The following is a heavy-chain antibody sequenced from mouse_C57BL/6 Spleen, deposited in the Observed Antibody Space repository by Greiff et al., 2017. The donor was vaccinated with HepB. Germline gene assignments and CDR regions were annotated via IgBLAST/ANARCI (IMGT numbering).Heavy chain of an antibody. CDR2: INPYNGGT. CDR1: GYTFTDYY. Sequence: VHVKQSGPVLVKPGASVKMSCKASGYTFTDYYMNWVKQSHGKSLEWIGVINPYNGGTSYNQKFKGKATLTVDKSSSTAYMELNSLTSEDSAVYYCAREGGSSYWYFDVWGTGTTVTVSS. D-gene: IGHD1-1*01. V-gene: IGHV1-19*01. J-gene: IGHJ1*03. CDR3: AREGGSSYWYFDV.